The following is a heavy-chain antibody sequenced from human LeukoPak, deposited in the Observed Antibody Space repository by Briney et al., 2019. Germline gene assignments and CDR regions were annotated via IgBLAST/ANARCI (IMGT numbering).Heavy chain of an antibody. Sequence: ASVKVSCKASGYTFTNYYIHWARQAPGQGLEWMGWIHPNTGGTNFAQYFQGRVTMTRDTSISTAYMELSRLRSDDTAVYYCARVGISKGWFDPWGQGSLVIVSS. V-gene: IGHV1-2*02. CDR1: GYTFTNYY. CDR3: ARVGISKGWFDP. CDR2: IHPNTGGT. D-gene: IGHD2-15*01. J-gene: IGHJ5*02.